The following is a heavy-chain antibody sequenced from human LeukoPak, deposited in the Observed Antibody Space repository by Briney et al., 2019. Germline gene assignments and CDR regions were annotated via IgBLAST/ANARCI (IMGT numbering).Heavy chain of an antibody. CDR1: GYTFTDYY. D-gene: IGHD3/OR15-3a*01. J-gene: IGHJ4*02. CDR2: INPKSGGT. V-gene: IGHV1-2*02. CDR3: APQGRLVDWLPLDS. Sequence: ASVKVSCKASGYTFTDYYMHWVRQAPGQGFQWMGWINPKSGGTKYAQTFQGRVTLTRDTSTSTAYMDLSGLRSDDTAVYYCAPQGRLVDWLPLDSWGQGTLVTVSS.